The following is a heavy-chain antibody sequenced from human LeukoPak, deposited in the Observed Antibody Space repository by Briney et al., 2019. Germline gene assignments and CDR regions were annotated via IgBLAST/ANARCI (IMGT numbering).Heavy chain of an antibody. Sequence: TGGSLRLSCAASGFTFSSYEMNWVRQAPGKGLEWVSYISSSGSTIYYADSVKGRFTISRDNAKNPLYLQMNSLRAEDTAVYYCARDPHDYGDYDWGYWGQGTLVTVSS. V-gene: IGHV3-48*03. D-gene: IGHD4-17*01. CDR1: GFTFSSYE. CDR3: ARDPHDYGDYDWGY. J-gene: IGHJ4*02. CDR2: ISSSGSTI.